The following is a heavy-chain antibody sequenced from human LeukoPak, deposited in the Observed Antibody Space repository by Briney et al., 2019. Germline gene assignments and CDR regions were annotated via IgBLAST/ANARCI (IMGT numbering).Heavy chain of an antibody. CDR1: GYSISSDYY. J-gene: IGHJ4*02. V-gene: IGHV4-38-2*02. CDR3: ARGLSSTSS. CDR2: IYYSGTT. Sequence: SETLSLTCTVSGYSISSDYYWGWIRQPPGKGLDWVGSIYYSGTTYYNPSLKSQVTISLDTSKNQFSLKLTSVTASDTAVYYCARGLSSTSSWGQGTLVTVSS. D-gene: IGHD2-2*01.